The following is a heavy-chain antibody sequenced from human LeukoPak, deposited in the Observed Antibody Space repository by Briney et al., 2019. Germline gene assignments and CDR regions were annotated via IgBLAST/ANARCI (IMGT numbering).Heavy chain of an antibody. D-gene: IGHD4-17*01. Sequence: PSETLSLTCTVSGGSISSYYWSWIRQPPGKGLEWIGYIYYSGSTNYNPSLKSRATISVDTSKNQFSLKLSSVTAADTAVYYCARGATTVTTEVGAFDIWGQGTMVTVSS. CDR2: IYYSGST. J-gene: IGHJ3*02. CDR1: GGSISSYY. V-gene: IGHV4-59*01. CDR3: ARGATTVTTEVGAFDI.